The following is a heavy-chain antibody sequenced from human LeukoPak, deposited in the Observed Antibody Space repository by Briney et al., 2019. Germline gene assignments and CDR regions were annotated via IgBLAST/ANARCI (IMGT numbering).Heavy chain of an antibody. CDR3: ARGYSRAAFDI. J-gene: IGHJ3*02. D-gene: IGHD2-15*01. V-gene: IGHV3-48*01. CDR1: GLTFSNYL. Sequence: HPGGSLRLSCVGSGLTFSNYLMNWVRQAPGKGLEWVSFISSTGGTIYYADAVKGRFTVSRDNAKNSLLLQMNSLRAEDTALYYCARGYSRAAFDIWGQGTMVTVSS. CDR2: ISSTGGTI.